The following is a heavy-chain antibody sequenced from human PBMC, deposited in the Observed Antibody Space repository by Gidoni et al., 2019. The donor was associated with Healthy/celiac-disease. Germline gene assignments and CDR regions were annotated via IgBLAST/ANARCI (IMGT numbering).Heavy chain of an antibody. D-gene: IGHD6-6*01. Sequence: QVQLVESGGGVVQPGRSLRLSCAASGFNFSSDGMHWVRQAPGKGLEWVAVIWYDGSNKYYADSVKCRFTISRDNSKNTLYLQMNSLRAEDTAVYYCAREEAIAARPLDYWGQGTLVTVSS. CDR2: IWYDGSNK. CDR3: AREEAIAARPLDY. J-gene: IGHJ4*02. CDR1: GFNFSSDG. V-gene: IGHV3-33*01.